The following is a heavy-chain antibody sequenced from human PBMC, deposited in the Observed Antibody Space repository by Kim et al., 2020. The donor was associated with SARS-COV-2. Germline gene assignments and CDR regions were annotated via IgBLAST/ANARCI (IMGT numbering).Heavy chain of an antibody. CDR1: GFTFSSYA. D-gene: IGHD3-22*01. V-gene: IGHV3-23*01. J-gene: IGHJ3*02. Sequence: GGSLRLSCAASGFTFSSYAMSWVRQAPGKGLEWVSAISGSGGSTYYADSVKGRFTISRDNSKNTLYLQMNSLRAEDTAVYYCAKDPYNYYDSRGYYYVAFDIWGQGTMVTVSS. CDR2: ISGSGGST. CDR3: AKDPYNYYDSRGYYYVAFDI.